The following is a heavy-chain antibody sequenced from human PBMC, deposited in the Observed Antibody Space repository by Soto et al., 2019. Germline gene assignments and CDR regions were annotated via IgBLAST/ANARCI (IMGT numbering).Heavy chain of an antibody. CDR3: ARVLGRAVAGTGAFDI. CDR1: GYTFTSYA. CDR2: INAGNGNT. J-gene: IGHJ3*02. D-gene: IGHD6-19*01. V-gene: IGHV1-3*01. Sequence: QVQLVQSGAEVKKPGASVQVSCKASGYTFTSYAMHWVRQAPGQRLEWMGWINAGNGNTKYSQKFQGRVTITRDTTASTAYMELSSLRSEDTAVYYCARVLGRAVAGTGAFDIWGQGTMVTVSS.